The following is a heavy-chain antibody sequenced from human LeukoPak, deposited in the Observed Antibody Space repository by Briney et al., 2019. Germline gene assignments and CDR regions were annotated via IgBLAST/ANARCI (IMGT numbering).Heavy chain of an antibody. CDR2: INHSGST. CDR3: ARTRYYYNSRSYGAPYYFDY. J-gene: IGHJ4*02. D-gene: IGHD3-10*01. CDR1: GGSLIGYY. Sequence: RTSETLSLTCAVYGGSLIGYYWSWIRQSPGKGLEWIGEINHSGSTNYNPSLKSRVTISVDTSKNQFSLKLSSVTAADTAVYYCARTRYYYNSRSYGAPYYFDYWDQGTLVTVSS. V-gene: IGHV4-34*01.